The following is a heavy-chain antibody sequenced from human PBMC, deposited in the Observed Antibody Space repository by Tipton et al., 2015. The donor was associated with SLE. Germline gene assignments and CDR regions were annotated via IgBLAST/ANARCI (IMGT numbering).Heavy chain of an antibody. J-gene: IGHJ6*03. V-gene: IGHV4-59*01. CDR3: EGAATGTNYYLDV. D-gene: IGHD4-17*01. CDR2: IYYSGST. CDR1: GGSISGYY. Sequence: TLSLTCTVSGGSISGYYWSWIRQPPGKGLEWIGYIYYSGSTLYNPSLKSRVTISVDTSKNQFSLKLTSVTAVDTAVYYCEGAATGTNYYLDVWGKGTTVTVSS.